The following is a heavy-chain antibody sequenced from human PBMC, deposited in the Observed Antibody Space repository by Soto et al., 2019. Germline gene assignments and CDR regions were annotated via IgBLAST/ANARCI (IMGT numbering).Heavy chain of an antibody. J-gene: IGHJ6*02. D-gene: IGHD3-10*01. CDR1: GGSMSSYY. Sequence: SETLSLTCTVSGGSMSSYYWSWIRQPPGKGLEWIGYIYYSGSTNYNPSLKSRVTMSVDTPKNQFSLKLSSVTAADTAVYYCARRGYGPGFPYYYGMDVWGQRTTVTVS. CDR2: IYYSGST. V-gene: IGHV4-59*01. CDR3: ARRGYGPGFPYYYGMDV.